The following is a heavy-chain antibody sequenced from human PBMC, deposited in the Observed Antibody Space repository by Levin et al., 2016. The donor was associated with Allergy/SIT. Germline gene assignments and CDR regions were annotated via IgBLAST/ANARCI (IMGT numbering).Heavy chain of an antibody. CDR2: IYYSGST. CDR3: ARRFYDGKRFDP. V-gene: IGHV4-59*08. Sequence: WIRQPPGKGLEWIGYIYYSGSTNYNPSLKSRVTISVDTSKNQFSLKLSSVTAADTAVYYCARRFYDGKRFDPWGQGTLVTVSS. D-gene: IGHD2/OR15-2a*01. J-gene: IGHJ5*02.